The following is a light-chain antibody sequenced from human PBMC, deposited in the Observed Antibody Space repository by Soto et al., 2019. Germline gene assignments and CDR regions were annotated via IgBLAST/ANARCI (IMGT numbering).Light chain of an antibody. CDR2: GAS. CDR1: QSVSSSF. CDR3: QLYGSSPT. J-gene: IGKJ2*01. Sequence: EIVLTQFPGTLSLSPGDRATISCRASQSVSSSFLAWFQQKPGQPPRLLFYGASSRATGIPDGFSGRGSGTVFTLTIIRLEPEYFAVYYRQLYGSSPTFGQGAKLEIK. V-gene: IGKV3-20*01.